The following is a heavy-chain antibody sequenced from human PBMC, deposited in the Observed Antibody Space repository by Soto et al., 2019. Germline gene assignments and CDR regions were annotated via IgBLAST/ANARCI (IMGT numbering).Heavy chain of an antibody. D-gene: IGHD3-10*01. CDR3: ARRWGEGRVDY. Sequence: QVQLQESGPGLVKPSGTLSLTCAVSGGSISSSNWWSWVRQPPGKGLEWIGEIYHSGNTNYNPSLKSRVPMAVDKSRNPFSLTLSSVTAADTAVYYCARRWGEGRVDYWGQGTLVTVSS. CDR2: IYHSGNT. J-gene: IGHJ4*02. CDR1: GGSISSSNW. V-gene: IGHV4-4*02.